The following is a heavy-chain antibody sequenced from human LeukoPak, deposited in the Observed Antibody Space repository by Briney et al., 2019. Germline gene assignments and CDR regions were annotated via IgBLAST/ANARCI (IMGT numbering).Heavy chain of an antibody. CDR1: GGSISSGSYY. CDR2: IYTSGST. Sequence: SQTLSLTCTVSGGSISSGSYYWSWIRQPAGKGLEWIGRIYTSGSTNYNPSLKSRVTISVGTSKNQFSLKLSSVTAADTAVYYCARSYYYDSSFFDYWGQGTLVTVSS. V-gene: IGHV4-61*02. CDR3: ARSYYYDSSFFDY. J-gene: IGHJ4*02. D-gene: IGHD3-22*01.